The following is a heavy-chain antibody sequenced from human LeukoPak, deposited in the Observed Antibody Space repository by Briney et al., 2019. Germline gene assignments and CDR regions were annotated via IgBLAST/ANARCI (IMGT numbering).Heavy chain of an antibody. CDR1: GFTFSSYS. CDR3: AKDVEQQLTPLLYYGMDV. Sequence: PGGSLRLSCAASGFTFSSYSMNWVRQAPGKGLEWVSSISSSSSYIYYADSVKGRFTISKDNAKNSLYLQMNSLRAEDTAVYYCAKDVEQQLTPLLYYGMDVWGQGTTVTVSS. CDR2: ISSSSSYI. J-gene: IGHJ6*02. V-gene: IGHV3-21*01. D-gene: IGHD6-13*01.